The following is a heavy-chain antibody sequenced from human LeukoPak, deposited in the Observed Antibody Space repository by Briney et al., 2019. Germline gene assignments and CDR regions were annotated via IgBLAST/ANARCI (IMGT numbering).Heavy chain of an antibody. J-gene: IGHJ3*02. CDR2: IYYSGST. D-gene: IGHD6-6*01. CDR1: GGSISSYY. V-gene: IGHV4-39*01. CDR3: ARGIAARHNDAFDI. Sequence: SETLSLTCTVSGGSISSYYWGWIRQPPGKGLEWIGSIYYSGSTYYNPSLKSRVTISVDTSKNQFSLKLSSVTAADTAVYYCARGIAARHNDAFDIWGQGTMVTVSS.